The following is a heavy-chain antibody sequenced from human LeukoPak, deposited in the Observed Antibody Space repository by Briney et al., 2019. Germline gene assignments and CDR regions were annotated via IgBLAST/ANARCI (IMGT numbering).Heavy chain of an antibody. J-gene: IGHJ4*02. Sequence: GGSLRLSCAVSGITLSNYGMSWVRQAPGKGLEWVAGISDSGGRTNYADSVKGRFTISRDNPKNTLYLQMNRLRAEDTAVYYCARARYYDSSGYPSFDYWGQGTLVTVSS. D-gene: IGHD3-22*01. CDR3: ARARYYDSSGYPSFDY. CDR2: ISDSGGRT. CDR1: GITLSNYG. V-gene: IGHV3-23*01.